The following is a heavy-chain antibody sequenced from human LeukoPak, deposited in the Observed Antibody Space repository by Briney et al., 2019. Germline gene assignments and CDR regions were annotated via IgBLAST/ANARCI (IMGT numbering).Heavy chain of an antibody. Sequence: SETLSLTFAVSGYFINRCYFWGWVRPPPGKGPGWVGGIYHSGTTYYNPSLKSRVTISVDTSKNQFSLKLSSVIAADTAVYYCARLKSFSGYFGVFDIWGQGTMVTVSS. D-gene: IGHD4-17*01. CDR1: GYFINRCYF. CDR3: ARLKSFSGYFGVFDI. CDR2: IYHSGTT. V-gene: IGHV4-38-2*01. J-gene: IGHJ3*02.